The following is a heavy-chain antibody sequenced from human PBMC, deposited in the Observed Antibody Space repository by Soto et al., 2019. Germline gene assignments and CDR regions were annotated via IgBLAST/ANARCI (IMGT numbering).Heavy chain of an antibody. V-gene: IGHV3-23*01. CDR3: AKGTSPGGPHYYYYYMDV. Sequence: GGARRLSCAASGFTFSSYAMSWVRQAPGKGLEWVSAISGSGGSTYYADSVKGRFTISRDNSKNTLYLQMNSLRAEDTAVYYCAKGTSPGGPHYYYYYMDVWGKGTTVTVSS. J-gene: IGHJ6*03. D-gene: IGHD1-1*01. CDR2: ISGSGGST. CDR1: GFTFSSYA.